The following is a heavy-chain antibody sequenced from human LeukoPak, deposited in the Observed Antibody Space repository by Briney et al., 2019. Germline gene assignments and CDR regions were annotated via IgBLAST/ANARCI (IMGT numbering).Heavy chain of an antibody. V-gene: IGHV1-69*04. CDR3: AKAEGHYGSGSNPFDY. D-gene: IGHD3-10*01. CDR1: GGTFSSYA. Sequence: GASVKVSCKASGGTFSSYAISWVRQAPGQGLEWMGRIIPILGIANYAQKFQGRVTITADKSTSTAYMELSSLRSEDTAVYYCAKAEGHYGSGSNPFDYWGQGTLVTVSS. CDR2: IIPILGIA. J-gene: IGHJ4*02.